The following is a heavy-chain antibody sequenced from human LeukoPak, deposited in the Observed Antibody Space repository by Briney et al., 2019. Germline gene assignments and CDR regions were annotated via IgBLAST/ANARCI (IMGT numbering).Heavy chain of an antibody. CDR2: INHSGST. Sequence: SETLSLTCAVYGGSFSGYYWSWIRQPPGKGLEWIGEINHSGSTNYNPSLKSRVTISVDTSKNQFSLKLSSVTAADTAVYYCARETLAAAGTLPFDYWGQGTLVTVSS. D-gene: IGHD6-13*01. CDR3: ARETLAAAGTLPFDY. CDR1: GGSFSGYY. V-gene: IGHV4-34*01. J-gene: IGHJ4*02.